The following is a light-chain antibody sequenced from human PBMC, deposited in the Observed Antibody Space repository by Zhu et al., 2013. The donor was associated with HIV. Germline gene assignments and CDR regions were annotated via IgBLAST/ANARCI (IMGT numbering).Light chain of an antibody. CDR2: DAS. CDR3: QQYNSYSLYT. J-gene: IGKJ2*01. Sequence: DIQMTQSPSTLSASVGDRVTITCRASQTVVTWLAWYQQKPGKAPKLLIYDASNLESGVPSRFSGSGSGTEFTLTISSLEPDDVATYYCQQYNSYSLYTFGPGDQAGDQT. V-gene: IGKV1-5*01. CDR1: QTVVTW.